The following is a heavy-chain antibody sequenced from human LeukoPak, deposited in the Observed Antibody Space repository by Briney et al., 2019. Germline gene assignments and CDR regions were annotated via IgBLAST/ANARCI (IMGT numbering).Heavy chain of an antibody. CDR2: IIPIFGTA. D-gene: IGHD3-9*01. CDR3: ARSLEYDILTGYPDEYYFDY. V-gene: IGHV1-69*13. Sequence: SVKVSCKASGYTFTSYGISWVRQAPGQGLEWMGGIIPIFGTANYAQKFQGRVTITADESTSTAYMELSSLRSEDTAVYYCARSLEYDILTGYPDEYYFDYWGQGTLVTVSS. J-gene: IGHJ4*02. CDR1: GYTFTSYG.